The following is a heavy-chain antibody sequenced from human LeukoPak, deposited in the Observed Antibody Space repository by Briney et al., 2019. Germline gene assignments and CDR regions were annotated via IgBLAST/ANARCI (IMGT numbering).Heavy chain of an antibody. D-gene: IGHD6-13*01. Sequence: ASVKVSCKVSGYTPTELSMHWVRQAPGKGLEWMGGFDPEDGETIYAQKFQGRVTMTEDTSTDTAYMELSSLRSEDTAVYYCATHFAQAGPLKQLVDLSWFDPWGQGTLVTVSS. CDR1: GYTPTELS. V-gene: IGHV1-24*01. CDR2: FDPEDGET. CDR3: ATHFAQAGPLKQLVDLSWFDP. J-gene: IGHJ5*02.